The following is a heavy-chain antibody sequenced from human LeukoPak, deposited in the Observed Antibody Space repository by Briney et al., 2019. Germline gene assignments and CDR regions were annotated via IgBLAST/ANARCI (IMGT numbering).Heavy chain of an antibody. CDR2: ISGSGGST. CDR3: AKVYYGSGEVNYYYYYYMDV. CDR1: GFTFSSYG. D-gene: IGHD3-10*01. J-gene: IGHJ6*03. V-gene: IGHV3-23*01. Sequence: GGSLRLSCAASGFTFSSYGMSWVRQAPGKGLEWVSAISGSGGSTYYADSVKGRFTISRDNSKNTLYLQMNSLRAEDTAVYYCAKVYYGSGEVNYYYYYYMDVWGKGTTVTISS.